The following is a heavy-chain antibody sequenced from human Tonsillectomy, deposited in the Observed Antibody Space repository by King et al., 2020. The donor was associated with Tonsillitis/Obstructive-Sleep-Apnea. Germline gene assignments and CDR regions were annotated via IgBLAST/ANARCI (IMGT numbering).Heavy chain of an antibody. D-gene: IGHD1-14*01. J-gene: IGHJ5*02. CDR1: GGSISSSNW. Sequence: QVQLQESGPVLVKPSGTLSLTCAVSGGSISSSNWWSLVREPPGKGREWIGEIDHSGSTNHNPYLKSRVNISVDKSKNQFSLKLSSVTAADTAVYYCAMRPDWFDPWGQGTLVTVSS. V-gene: IGHV4-4*02. CDR3: AMRPDWFDP. CDR2: IDHSGST.